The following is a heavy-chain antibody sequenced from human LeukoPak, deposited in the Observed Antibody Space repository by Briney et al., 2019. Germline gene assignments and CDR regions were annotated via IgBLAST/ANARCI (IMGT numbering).Heavy chain of an antibody. CDR2: ISSNGGST. CDR1: GFTFSSYA. J-gene: IGHJ4*02. D-gene: IGHD3-22*01. Sequence: GGSLRLSCAASGFTFSSYAMHWVRQAPGKGLEYVSAISSNGGSTDYANSVKGRFTISRDNSKNTLYLQMGSLRAEDMAVYYCARYYYDSSGYYDYWGQGTLVTVS. V-gene: IGHV3-64*01. CDR3: ARYYYDSSGYYDY.